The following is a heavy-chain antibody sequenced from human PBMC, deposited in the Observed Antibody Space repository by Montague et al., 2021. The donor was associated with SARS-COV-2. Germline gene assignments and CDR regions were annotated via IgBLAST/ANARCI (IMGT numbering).Heavy chain of an antibody. CDR1: GDSISHSSFY. V-gene: IGHV4-39*01. J-gene: IGHJ4*02. CDR2: IYYSGSS. CDR3: ARGFGTYYTNFWLISSIGGFDY. Sequence: SETLSLTCSVSGDSISHSSFYWGWIRQPPGKGLEWIGRIYYSGSSSYNPSLKSRVTISIDTSKNQFSLELSSVTAADTAVYYCARGFGTYYTNFWLISSIGGFDYWGQGTLVTVSS. D-gene: IGHD3-10*01.